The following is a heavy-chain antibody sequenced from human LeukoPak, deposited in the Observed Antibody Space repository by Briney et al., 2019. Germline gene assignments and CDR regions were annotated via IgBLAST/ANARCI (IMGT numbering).Heavy chain of an antibody. CDR1: GFTFSSYS. J-gene: IGHJ4*02. CDR2: ISSGSTYI. Sequence: PGGSLRLSCAASGFTFSSYSMNWVRQAPGKGLEWVSSISSGSTYISYADSVKGRFTISRDNAKNSLYLQMNSLRAEDTAVYFCARVGDYWSGYYDSWGQGTLVTVSS. D-gene: IGHD3-3*01. CDR3: ARVGDYWSGYYDS. V-gene: IGHV3-21*01.